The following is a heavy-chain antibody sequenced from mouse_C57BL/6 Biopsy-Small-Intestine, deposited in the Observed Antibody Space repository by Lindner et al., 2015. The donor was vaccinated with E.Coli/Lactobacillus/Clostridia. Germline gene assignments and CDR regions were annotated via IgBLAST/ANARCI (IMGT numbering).Heavy chain of an antibody. Sequence: SVKVSCKASGYTFTSYGISWVRQAPGQGLEWMGWISDYNGNTKYAQKLQGRVTMTTDTSTSTAYMELRSLRSDDTAVYYCARDGYYDFWSGSLDVWGQGTTVTVSS. CDR1: GYTFTSYG. J-gene: IGHJ1*01. D-gene: IGHD2-4*01. V-gene: IGHV1-50*01. CDR3: ARDGYYDFWSGSLDV. CDR2: ISDYNGNT.